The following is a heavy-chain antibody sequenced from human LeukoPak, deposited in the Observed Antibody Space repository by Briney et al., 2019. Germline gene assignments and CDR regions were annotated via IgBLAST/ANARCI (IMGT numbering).Heavy chain of an antibody. CDR1: GFTFSSYA. CDR3: AKVVYDILTGYYPPDY. V-gene: IGHV3-30-3*01. Sequence: GGSLRLSCAASGFTFSSYAMHWVRQAPGKGLEWVAVISYDGSNKYYADSVKGRFTISRDNSKNTLYLQMNSLRAEDTAVYYCAKVVYDILTGYYPPDYWGQGTLVTVSS. J-gene: IGHJ4*02. D-gene: IGHD3-9*01. CDR2: ISYDGSNK.